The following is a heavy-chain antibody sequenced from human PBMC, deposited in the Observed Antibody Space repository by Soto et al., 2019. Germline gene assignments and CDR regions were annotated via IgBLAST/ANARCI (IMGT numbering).Heavy chain of an antibody. J-gene: IGHJ4*02. D-gene: IGHD1-1*01. CDR1: GGSISSGGTGSY. CDR3: ASGHDAYKVRY. Sequence: QVQLQESGPGLVKPSQTLSLTCTVSGGSISSGGTGSYWTWIRQLPGKGLEWIGSIYSTGNTYYTPSLNSRPTISIDTSENQFSLKLTSVTAADTAVYFCASGHDAYKVRYWGQGTLVTVSS. V-gene: IGHV4-31*03. CDR2: IYSTGNT.